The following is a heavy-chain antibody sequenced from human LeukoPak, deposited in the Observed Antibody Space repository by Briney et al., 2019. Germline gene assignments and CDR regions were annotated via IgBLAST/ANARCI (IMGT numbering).Heavy chain of an antibody. CDR2: IYHSGST. D-gene: IGHD6-19*01. V-gene: IGHV4-39*07. CDR1: GGSISSSTYY. Sequence: SETLSLTCTVSGGSISSSTYYWGWIRQPPGKGLEWIGSIYHSGSTYYNPSLKSRVTISVDTSKNQFSLKLSSVTAADTAVYYCARVCIVGYSSGWTLPGVAFDIWGQGTMVTVSS. CDR3: ARVCIVGYSSGWTLPGVAFDI. J-gene: IGHJ3*02.